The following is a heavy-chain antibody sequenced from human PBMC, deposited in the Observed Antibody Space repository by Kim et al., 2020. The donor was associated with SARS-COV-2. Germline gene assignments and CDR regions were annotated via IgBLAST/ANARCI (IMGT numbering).Heavy chain of an antibody. Sequence: ASVKVSCKASGYTFTSYGISWVRQAPGQGLEWMGWISAYNGNTNYAQKLQGRVTMTTDTSTSTAYMELRSLRSDDTAVYYCARGDIVVVPAANLNYYYYGMDVWGQGTTVTVSS. D-gene: IGHD2-2*01. V-gene: IGHV1-18*01. CDR2: ISAYNGNT. CDR3: ARGDIVVVPAANLNYYYYGMDV. J-gene: IGHJ6*02. CDR1: GYTFTSYG.